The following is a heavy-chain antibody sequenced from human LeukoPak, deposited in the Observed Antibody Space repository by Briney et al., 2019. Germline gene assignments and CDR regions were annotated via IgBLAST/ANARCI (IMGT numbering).Heavy chain of an antibody. V-gene: IGHV5-51*01. CDR2: IYPGDPEI. D-gene: IGHD1-26*01. CDR1: GFTFSIYW. CDR3: ARLHSGNRFDC. J-gene: IGHJ4*02. Sequence: GESLKISCQASGFTFSIYWIGWVRQMPGKGLEWMGIIYPGDPEIRYSPSFQGQVTISADRSISTAYLQWSSLKASDTAIYYCARLHSGNRFDCWGRGTLVTVSS.